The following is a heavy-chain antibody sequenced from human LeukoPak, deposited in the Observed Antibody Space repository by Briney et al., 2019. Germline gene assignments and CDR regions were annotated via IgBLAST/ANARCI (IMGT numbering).Heavy chain of an antibody. CDR3: ARDTAESYMDV. Sequence: GGSLRLSCAASGFTFSSYGMHWVRQAPGKGLEWVAVISYDGSNKYYADSVKGRFTISRDNSKNTLYLQMNSLRAEDTAVYYCARDTAESYMDVWGKGTTVTVSS. CDR1: GFTFSSYG. J-gene: IGHJ6*03. CDR2: ISYDGSNK. V-gene: IGHV3-30*03. D-gene: IGHD4-17*01.